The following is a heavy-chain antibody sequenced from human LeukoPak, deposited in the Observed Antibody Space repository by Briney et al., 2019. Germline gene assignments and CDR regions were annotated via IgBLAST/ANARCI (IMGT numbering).Heavy chain of an antibody. J-gene: IGHJ6*03. V-gene: IGHV4-4*02. CDR1: GGSISSSNW. CDR2: ILHSGST. D-gene: IGHD3-10*01. CDR3: ARESITMVRGVTVDYYYYYMDV. Sequence: SETLSLTCAVSGGSISSSNWWSWVRQPPGKGLEWIGEILHSGSTNYSPSLKSRVTISVDKSKNQFSLKLSSVTAADTAVYYCARESITMVRGVTVDYYYYYMDVWGKGTTVTLSS.